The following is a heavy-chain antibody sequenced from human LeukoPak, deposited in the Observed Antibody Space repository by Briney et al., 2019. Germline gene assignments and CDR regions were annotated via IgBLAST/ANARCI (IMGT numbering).Heavy chain of an antibody. CDR1: GGSISSGSYY. CDR3: ARAWGPRSYEHPFDY. V-gene: IGHV4-61*02. D-gene: IGHD3-16*01. J-gene: IGHJ4*02. Sequence: SQTLSLTCTVSGGSISSGSYYWSWIRQPAGKGLEWIGRIYTRGSTNYNPSLKSRVTISVDTSKNQFSLKLSSVTAADTAVYYCARAWGPRSYEHPFDYWGQGTLVTVSS. CDR2: IYTRGST.